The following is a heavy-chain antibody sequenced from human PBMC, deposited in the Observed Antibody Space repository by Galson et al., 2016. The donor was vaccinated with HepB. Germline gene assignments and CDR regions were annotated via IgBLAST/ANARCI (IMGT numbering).Heavy chain of an antibody. V-gene: IGHV4/OR15-8*01. Sequence: ETLSLTCDVSGDFISNGYYWGWVRQSPERGLEWIGEIYHSGSTNYNPSLKSRVTISVDKSKNQFSLKLSSVTAADTAVYFCARALSVSNWFEPWGLGTLVTISS. CDR2: IYHSGST. D-gene: IGHD2-8*01. CDR1: GDFISNGYY. J-gene: IGHJ5*02. CDR3: ARALSVSNWFEP.